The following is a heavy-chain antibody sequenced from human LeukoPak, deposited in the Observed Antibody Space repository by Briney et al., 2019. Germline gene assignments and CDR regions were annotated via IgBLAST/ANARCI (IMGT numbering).Heavy chain of an antibody. D-gene: IGHD7-27*01. CDR2: ISYDGSNK. CDR3: AKDGYNWGSDYYYGMDV. V-gene: IGHV3-30*18. CDR1: GFTFSSYG. J-gene: IGHJ6*02. Sequence: GGSLRLSCAASGFTFSSYGMHWVPQAPGKGLEWVAVISYDGSNKYYADSVKGRFTISRDNSKNTLYLQMNSLRAEDTAVYYCAKDGYNWGSDYYYGMDVWGQGTTVTVSS.